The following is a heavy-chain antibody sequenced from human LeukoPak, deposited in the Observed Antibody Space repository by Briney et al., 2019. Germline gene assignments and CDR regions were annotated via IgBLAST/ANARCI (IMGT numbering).Heavy chain of an antibody. CDR1: GFTFSSYW. Sequence: AGGSLRLSCAASGFTFSSYWMSWVRQAPGKGLEWVANINQDGSEKYYVDSVKGRFTISRDNAKNSLYLQMNSLRAEDTALYYCAKDIGYGSGQTLDYWGQGTLVTVSS. CDR3: AKDIGYGSGQTLDY. D-gene: IGHD3-10*01. V-gene: IGHV3-7*03. CDR2: INQDGSEK. J-gene: IGHJ4*02.